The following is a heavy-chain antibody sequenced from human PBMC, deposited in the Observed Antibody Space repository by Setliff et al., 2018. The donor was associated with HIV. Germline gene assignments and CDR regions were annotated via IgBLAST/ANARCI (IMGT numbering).Heavy chain of an antibody. J-gene: IGHJ3*02. D-gene: IGHD4-4*01. Sequence: SETLSLTCTLNGVPLSDYYWDWIRQSPGKGLEWIVEVNHNGNINYNPSLKSRVTVSVDTSKTQYSLKMISVTAADTAMYYCARGRDDYNYDPFDIWGQGTMVTVSS. V-gene: IGHV4-34*01. CDR3: ARGRDDYNYDPFDI. CDR2: VNHNGNI. CDR1: GVPLSDYY.